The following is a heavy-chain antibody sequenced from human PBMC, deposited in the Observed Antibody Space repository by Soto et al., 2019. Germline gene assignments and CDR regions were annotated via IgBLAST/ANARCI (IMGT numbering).Heavy chain of an antibody. CDR1: GGSISSGDYY. CDR2: IYYSGST. D-gene: IGHD3-22*01. J-gene: IGHJ4*02. V-gene: IGHV4-30-4*01. Sequence: SETLSLTCTVSGGSISSGDYYWSWIRQPPGKGLEWIGYIYYSGSTYYNPSLKSRVTISVDTSKNQFSLKLSSVTAADTAVYYCAREAGSLSGYLDYRGQGTLVTVSS. CDR3: AREAGSLSGYLDY.